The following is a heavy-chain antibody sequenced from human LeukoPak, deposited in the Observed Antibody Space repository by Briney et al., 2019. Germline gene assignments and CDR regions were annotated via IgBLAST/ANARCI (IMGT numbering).Heavy chain of an antibody. CDR1: GGTFSSYA. D-gene: IGHD1-1*01. J-gene: IGHJ6*02. Sequence: GASVKVSCKASGGTFSSYAISWVRQAPGQGLEWMGGIIPIFGTANYAQKFQGRVTITADESTSTAYMELSSLRSEDTAVYYCARDGLGYLGAPNWKSFYYYYGMDVWGQGTTVTVSS. CDR3: ARDGLGYLGAPNWKSFYYYYGMDV. CDR2: IIPIFGTA. V-gene: IGHV1-69*13.